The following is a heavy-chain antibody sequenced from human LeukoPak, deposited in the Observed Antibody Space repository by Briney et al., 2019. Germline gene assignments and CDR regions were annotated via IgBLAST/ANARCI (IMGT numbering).Heavy chain of an antibody. CDR1: GFTFSSYS. D-gene: IGHD3-10*01. CDR2: ISSSSSYI. CDR3: ARAPLTITMVRGVISP. Sequence: GGSLRLSCAASGFTFSSYSMNWVRQASGKGLEWVSSISSSSSYIYYADSVKGRFTISRDNAKNSLYLQMNSLRAEDTAVYYCARAPLTITMVRGVISPWGQGTLVTVSS. J-gene: IGHJ5*02. V-gene: IGHV3-21*01.